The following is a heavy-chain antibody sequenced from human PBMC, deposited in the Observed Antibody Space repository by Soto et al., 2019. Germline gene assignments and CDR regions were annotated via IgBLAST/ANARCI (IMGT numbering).Heavy chain of an antibody. CDR3: ARDYQRGCCSSTSCYVRGYGMDV. CDR1: GGSISSGNYY. D-gene: IGHD2-2*01. CDR2: IYYSGST. J-gene: IGHJ6*02. V-gene: IGHV4-61*01. Sequence: SETLSLTCTVSGGSISSGNYYWSWIRQPPGKGLEWIGYIYYSGSTNYNPSLKSRVTISVDTSKNQFSLKLSSVTAADTAVYYCARDYQRGCCSSTSCYVRGYGMDVWGQGTTVTV.